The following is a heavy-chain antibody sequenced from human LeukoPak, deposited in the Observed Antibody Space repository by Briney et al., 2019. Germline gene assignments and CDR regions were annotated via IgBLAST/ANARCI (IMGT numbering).Heavy chain of an antibody. CDR3: ARELKTAVSVYYFDY. CDR1: GYTFTSHY. J-gene: IGHJ4*02. V-gene: IGHV1-46*01. CDR2: INPSGGST. D-gene: IGHD6-19*01. Sequence: ASVKVSCKASGYTFTSHYMHWVRQAPGQGLEWMGIINPSGGSTSYAQKFQGRVTMTRDTSTSTVYMELSSLRSEDTAVYYCARELKTAVSVYYFDYWGQGTLVTVSS.